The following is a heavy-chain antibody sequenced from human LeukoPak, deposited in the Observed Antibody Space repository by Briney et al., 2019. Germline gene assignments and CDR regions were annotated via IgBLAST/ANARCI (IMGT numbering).Heavy chain of an antibody. D-gene: IGHD5-12*01. CDR3: ARLPYSGYGGGRVY. V-gene: IGHV3-48*03. J-gene: IGHJ4*02. Sequence: GALRLSCAASGFTFSSYEMNWVRQAPGKGLEWVSYISSSGSTIYYADSVKGRFTISRDNAKNSLYLQMNSLRAEDTAIYYCARLPYSGYGGGRVYWGQGTLVTVSS. CDR1: GFTFSSYE. CDR2: ISSSGSTI.